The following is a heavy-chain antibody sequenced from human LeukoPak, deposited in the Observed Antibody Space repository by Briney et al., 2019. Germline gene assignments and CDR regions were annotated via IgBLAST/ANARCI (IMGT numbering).Heavy chain of an antibody. D-gene: IGHD1-26*01. CDR1: GLTVSNNY. V-gene: IGHV3-53*01. Sequence: PGGSLRLFCAASGLTVSNNYMNWVRQALGKGLDWVSVIDRGGSTDYADSVRGRFTISRDNSKNMLYLQMDNLRADDTAVYYCARDGGYGSYVSPSNWYYDLWGRGTLVTVSS. CDR2: IDRGGST. J-gene: IGHJ2*01. CDR3: ARDGGYGSYVSPSNWYYDL.